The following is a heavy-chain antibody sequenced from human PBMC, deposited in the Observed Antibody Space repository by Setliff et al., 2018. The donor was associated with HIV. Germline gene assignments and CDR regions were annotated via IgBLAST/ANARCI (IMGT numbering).Heavy chain of an antibody. CDR1: GYSFTNHY. D-gene: IGHD5-18*01. J-gene: IGHJ6*03. CDR3: ARDQGTAMDLYYYYYMDV. Sequence: ASVKVSCKPSGYSFTNHYMHWVRQAPGQGLEWMGVINPTGGSTNYAQKLQGRVTMTTDTSTSTAYMELRSLRSDDTAVYYCARDQGTAMDLYYYYYMDVWGKGTTVTVSS. V-gene: IGHV1-46*01. CDR2: INPTGGST.